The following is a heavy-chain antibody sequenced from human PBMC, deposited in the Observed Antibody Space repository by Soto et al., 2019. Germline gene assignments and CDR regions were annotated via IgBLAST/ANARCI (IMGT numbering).Heavy chain of an antibody. CDR1: GVSISSSSFY. CDR2: IYYSGST. V-gene: IGHV4-39*01. Sequence: SETLSLTCTVSGVSISSSSFYWGWIRQPPGQGLEWIGKIYYSGSTYYNPSLKSRVTISKDTSKSQFSLELRSVTAADTAVDWWARLITGAGGIGAVDMWGQGTMVTVSS. D-gene: IGHD6-13*01. CDR3: ARLITGAGGIGAVDM. J-gene: IGHJ3*02.